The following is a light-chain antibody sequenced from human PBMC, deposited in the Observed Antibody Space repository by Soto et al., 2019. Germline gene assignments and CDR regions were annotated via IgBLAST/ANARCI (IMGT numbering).Light chain of an antibody. V-gene: IGKV1-39*01. CDR3: QQGYTSPRT. CDR1: QNFNNF. Sequence: DIQMTQSPSSLSASLGDRATIICRAGQNFNNFLNWYQQEPGKAPKLRIYAASRLQSGVPSRFGGSASGTDFTLTITSLQPEDFATYYCQQGYTSPRTFGQGTKLEMK. J-gene: IGKJ2*01. CDR2: AAS.